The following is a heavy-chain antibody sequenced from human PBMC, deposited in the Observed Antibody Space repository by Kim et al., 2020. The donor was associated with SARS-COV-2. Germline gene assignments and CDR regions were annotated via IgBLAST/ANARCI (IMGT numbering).Heavy chain of an antibody. V-gene: IGHV4-34*01. D-gene: IGHD6-13*01. J-gene: IGHJ4*02. CDR3: ARGGEEDSSSWYVRGYYFDY. Sequence: SETLSLTCAVYGGSFSGYYWSWIRQPPGKGLEWIGEINHSGSTNYNPSLKSRVTISVDTSKNQFSLKLSSVTAADTAVYYCARGGEEDSSSWYVRGYYFDYWGQGTLVTVSS. CDR1: GGSFSGYY. CDR2: INHSGST.